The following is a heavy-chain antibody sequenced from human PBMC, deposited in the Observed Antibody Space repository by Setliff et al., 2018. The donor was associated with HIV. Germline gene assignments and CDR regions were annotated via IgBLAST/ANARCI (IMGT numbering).Heavy chain of an antibody. D-gene: IGHD3-10*01. CDR1: GGSFSGYY. Sequence: SETLSLTCAVYGGSFSGYYWSWIRQSPGKGLEWIGEINHSGSTNYNPSLKSRVTILGDTSKNQFSLKLSSVTAADTAVYYCARDNSYYYGSGSHYWYGMDVWGQGTTVTVSS. V-gene: IGHV4-34*01. CDR3: ARDNSYYYGSGSHYWYGMDV. CDR2: INHSGST. J-gene: IGHJ6*01.